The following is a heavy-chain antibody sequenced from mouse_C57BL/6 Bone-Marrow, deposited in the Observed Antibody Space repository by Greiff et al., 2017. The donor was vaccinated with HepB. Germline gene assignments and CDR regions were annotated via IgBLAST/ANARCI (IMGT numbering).Heavy chain of an antibody. CDR2: INPNNGGT. V-gene: IGHV1-26*01. CDR3: ASGRVTTTRGFAD. J-gene: IGHJ3*01. D-gene: IGHD2-2*01. CDR1: GYTFTDYY. Sequence: VQLQQSGPELVKPGASVKISCKASGYTFTDYYMNWVKQSHGKSLEWIGDINPNNGGTSYNQKFKGKATLTVDKSSSTAYMELRSLTSEDSAVYYCASGRVTTTRGFADWGQGTLVTVSA.